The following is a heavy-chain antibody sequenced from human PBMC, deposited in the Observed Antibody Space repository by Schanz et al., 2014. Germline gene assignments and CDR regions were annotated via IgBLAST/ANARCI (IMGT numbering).Heavy chain of an antibody. CDR2: IYTSGST. CDR3: ARDRGYDFSFDP. J-gene: IGHJ5*02. V-gene: IGHV4-4*07. Sequence: QVQLQESGPGLVKPSEALSLTCTVSGGSISSHFWTWIRQPAGKGLEWIGRIYTSGSTNYNPSLKSRVTMSLDTSKNHFSLKLSSVTAADTAVYYCARDRGYDFSFDPWGQGTLVTVSS. D-gene: IGHD3-3*01. CDR1: GGSISSHF.